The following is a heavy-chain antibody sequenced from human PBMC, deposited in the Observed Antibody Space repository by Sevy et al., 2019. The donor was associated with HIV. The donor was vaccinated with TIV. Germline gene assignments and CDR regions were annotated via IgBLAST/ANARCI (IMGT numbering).Heavy chain of an antibody. CDR1: GFTFNSYS. J-gene: IGHJ5*02. CDR2: ISGSRTYI. CDR3: ARGHPGIAVTVPNWFDP. Sequence: GGSLRLSCATSGFTFNSYSMNWVRQAPGKGLEWVSSISGSRTYIYYADSVNGRFTISRDNAKNSLHLQMNNLRAEDTAVYYCARGHPGIAVTVPNWFDPWGQGTLDTVSS. D-gene: IGHD6-19*01. V-gene: IGHV3-21*01.